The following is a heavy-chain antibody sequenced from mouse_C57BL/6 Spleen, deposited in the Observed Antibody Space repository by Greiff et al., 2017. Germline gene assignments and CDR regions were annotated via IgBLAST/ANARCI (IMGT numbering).Heavy chain of an antibody. CDR1: GYAFSSSW. J-gene: IGHJ4*01. Sequence: QVQLKESGPELVKPGASVKISCKASGYAFSSSWMNWVKQRPGKGLEWIGRIYPGDGDTYYNGKFKGKATLTADKSSSTAYMQLSSLTSEDSAVCFCAYDYYAMDYWGQGTSVTVSS. CDR3: AYDYYAMDY. CDR2: IYPGDGDT. V-gene: IGHV1-82*01. D-gene: IGHD2-12*01.